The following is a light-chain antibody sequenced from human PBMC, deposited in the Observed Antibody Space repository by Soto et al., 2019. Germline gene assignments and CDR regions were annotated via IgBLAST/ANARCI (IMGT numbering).Light chain of an antibody. Sequence: EIVLTQSPATLSVSPGERATLSCRASQSVGNNFAWYQQKPGQAPRLLIFATSTRATGVQARFSGSGSGTEFTLTITSLQSEDVAVYYCQQYGDWPLTFGRGAKVEIE. CDR3: QQYGDWPLT. V-gene: IGKV3-15*01. CDR2: ATS. J-gene: IGKJ4*01. CDR1: QSVGNN.